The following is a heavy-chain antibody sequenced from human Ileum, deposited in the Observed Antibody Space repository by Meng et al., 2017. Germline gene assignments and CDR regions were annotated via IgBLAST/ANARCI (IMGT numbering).Heavy chain of an antibody. CDR2: INHSGST. V-gene: IGHV4-34*01. J-gene: IGHJ1*01. CDR3: VRGLLVPNAIRTEYFPL. CDR1: GGAFDGYY. Sequence: QAQLQQWGAGLLKPSETVSLRCAVYGGAFDGYYWTWIRQSPGKGLEWIGEINHSGSTNFNPSLKSRVTMSVDTSKKQFSLTLTSVTAADTAMDSCVRGLLVPNAIRTEYFPLWGQGTLVTVSS. D-gene: IGHD2-2*02.